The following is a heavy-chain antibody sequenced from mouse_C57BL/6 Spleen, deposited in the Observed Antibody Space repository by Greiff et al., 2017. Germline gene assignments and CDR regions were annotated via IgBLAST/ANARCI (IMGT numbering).Heavy chain of an antibody. D-gene: IGHD4-1*01. CDR2: IWWDDDK. CDR3: ARIANCACAMDD. V-gene: IGHV8-8*01. J-gene: IGHJ4*01. CDR1: GFSLSTFGMG. Sequence: QVTLKESGPGILQPSQTLSLTCSFSGFSLSTFGMGVGWIRQPSGKGLECLAHIWWDDDKYYNPDLKSRLTISKATSKSQVFLKIANVDTADTATYCYARIANCACAMDDWGQGTSVTVSS.